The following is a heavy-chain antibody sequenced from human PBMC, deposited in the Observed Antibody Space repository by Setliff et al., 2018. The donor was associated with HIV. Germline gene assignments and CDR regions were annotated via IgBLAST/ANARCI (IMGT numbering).Heavy chain of an antibody. V-gene: IGHV1-8*03. J-gene: IGHJ4*02. Sequence: ASVKVSCKASGYTFTSYDIHWLRQATGQGLEWMGWMNPNSGNTGYAQKFQGRVTITRKTSISTAFMELSSLRSEDTAVYYCARERRGFDYWGQGTLVTVSS. CDR3: ARERRGFDY. CDR1: GYTFTSYD. CDR2: MNPNSGNT.